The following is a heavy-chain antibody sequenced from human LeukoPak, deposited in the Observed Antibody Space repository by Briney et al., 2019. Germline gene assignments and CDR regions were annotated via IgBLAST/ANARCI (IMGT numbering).Heavy chain of an antibody. CDR1: GDSISSYY. CDR2: IFSSGST. J-gene: IGHJ5*02. D-gene: IGHD4-23*01. CDR3: AKMAEAYYDGDSDRFDL. V-gene: IGHV4-4*07. Sequence: SETLSLTCTISGDSISSYYWNWIRQPAGKGLEWIGRIFSSGSTSYNPSLKSRVTVSIDTTKNQFYLRLSSMTAADTAMYYCAKMAEAYYDGDSDRFDLWGRGTLVTVSS.